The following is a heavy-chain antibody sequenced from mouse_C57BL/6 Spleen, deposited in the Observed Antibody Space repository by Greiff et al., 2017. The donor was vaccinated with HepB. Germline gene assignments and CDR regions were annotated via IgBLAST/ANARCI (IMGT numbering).Heavy chain of an antibody. Sequence: QVTLKESGPGILQLSQTLRLTCSFSGFSLSTFGMGVSWIRQPSGKVLECLAHIYWDDDKHYNPSLKSQFRISKFTSNNQVFLKITTVDTVDNSTFNCARLYYGSTYWYFNVRGTGTTDTITS. D-gene: IGHD1-1*01. CDR2: IYWDDDK. CDR1: GFSLSTFGMG. V-gene: IGHV8-6*01. CDR3: ARLYYGSTYWYFNV. J-gene: IGHJ1*03.